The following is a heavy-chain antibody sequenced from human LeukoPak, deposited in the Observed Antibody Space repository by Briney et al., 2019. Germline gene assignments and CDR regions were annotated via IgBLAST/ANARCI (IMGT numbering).Heavy chain of an antibody. J-gene: IGHJ5*02. CDR3: ARGIPSYYDFWSGQRGTYWFDP. Sequence: SETLSLTCAVYGGSFSGYYWSWIRQPPGKGLERLGEINHSGSTNYNPSLKSRVTISVDTSKNQFSLKLSSVTAADTAVYYCARGIPSYYDFWSGQRGTYWFDPWGQGTLVTVSS. V-gene: IGHV4-34*01. D-gene: IGHD3-3*01. CDR1: GGSFSGYY. CDR2: INHSGST.